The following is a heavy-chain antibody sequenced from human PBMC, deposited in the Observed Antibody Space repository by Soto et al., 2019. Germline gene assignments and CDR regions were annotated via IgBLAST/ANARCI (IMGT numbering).Heavy chain of an antibody. V-gene: IGHV1-8*01. CDR1: GYTFTNSD. CDR2: MNPDSGHA. D-gene: IGHD2-15*01. J-gene: IGHJ4*02. CDR3: ARWPHCSGGICYYGLDN. Sequence: QVQLVQSGAEVKKPGASVKVSCKASGYTFTNSDINWVRQAPGQGLEWMGWMNPDSGHAAYAQKFQGRVTLTTSTSTSTVYMEMRSLGSEDTAVYYCARWPHCSGGICYYGLDNWGQGTLVTVSS.